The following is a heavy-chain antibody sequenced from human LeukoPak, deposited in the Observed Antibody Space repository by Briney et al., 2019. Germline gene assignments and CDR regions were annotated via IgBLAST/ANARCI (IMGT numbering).Heavy chain of an antibody. CDR2: IYSSGST. V-gene: IGHV4-4*07. CDR3: ARGTYASGSYVFDY. CDR1: GGSISSYY. J-gene: IGHJ4*02. D-gene: IGHD3-10*01. Sequence: PSETLSLTCTVSGGSISSYYWSWIRQPAGKGLEWIGRIYSSGSTNYSPSLKTRVTISVDTSKNQFSLRLSSVTAADAAVYYCARGTYASGSYVFDYWGQGTLVTVSA.